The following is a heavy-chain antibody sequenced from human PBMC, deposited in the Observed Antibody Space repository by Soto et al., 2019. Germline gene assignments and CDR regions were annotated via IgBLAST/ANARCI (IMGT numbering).Heavy chain of an antibody. CDR1: GYTFTFYY. Sequence: ASVKVSCKASGYTFTFYYMHWVQQAPGQGLEWMGVIDPSGGTTSYARKFQGRVTMTRDTSTSTVYMELSSLRSEDTAVYYCARVGYYGSGTYYGLGDYWGQGTLVTVPS. CDR2: IDPSGGTT. J-gene: IGHJ4*02. V-gene: IGHV1-46*01. D-gene: IGHD3-10*01. CDR3: ARVGYYGSGTYYGLGDY.